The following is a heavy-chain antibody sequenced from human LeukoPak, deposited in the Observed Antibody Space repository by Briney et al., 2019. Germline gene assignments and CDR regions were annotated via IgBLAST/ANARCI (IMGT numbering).Heavy chain of an antibody. D-gene: IGHD6-19*01. V-gene: IGHV1-24*01. J-gene: IGHJ2*01. CDR1: GYTFTDFY. CDR3: ATTGSGWWSYWYFDL. CDR2: FDPEDGET. Sequence: ASVKVSCKVSGYTFTDFYMHWVRQAPGQGLEWMGRFDPEDGETIYAQKFQGRVTMTEDTSTDTAYMELSSLRSEDTAVYYCATTGSGWWSYWYFDLWGRGTLVTVSS.